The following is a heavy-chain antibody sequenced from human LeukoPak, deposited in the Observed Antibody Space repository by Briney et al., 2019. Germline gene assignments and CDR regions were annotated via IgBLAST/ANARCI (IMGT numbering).Heavy chain of an antibody. V-gene: IGHV3-21*01. CDR3: AREPSNYGDHYFDY. CDR2: ISSSSSYI. CDR1: GFTFSSYS. Sequence: GGSLRLSCAASGFTFSSYSMNWVRQAPGKGLEWVSSISSSSSYIYYADSVKGRFTISRDNAKNSPYLQMNSLSAEDTAVYYCAREPSNYGDHYFDYWGQGTLVTVSS. D-gene: IGHD4-17*01. J-gene: IGHJ4*02.